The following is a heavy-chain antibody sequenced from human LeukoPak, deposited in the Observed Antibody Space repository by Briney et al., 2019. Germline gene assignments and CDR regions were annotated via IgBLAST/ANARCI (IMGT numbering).Heavy chain of an antibody. J-gene: IGHJ6*03. CDR2: IKQDGSEK. D-gene: IGHD3-3*01. Sequence: GSLRLSCAASGFTFSSYWMNWVRQAPGTGLEWVANIKQDGSEKYYVDSVKGRFTISRDNAKNSLYLQMNSLRVEDTAVYYCARDRRDYDFWSGLYYYYMDVWGKGTTVTVSS. V-gene: IGHV3-7*01. CDR3: ARDRRDYDFWSGLYYYYMDV. CDR1: GFTFSSYW.